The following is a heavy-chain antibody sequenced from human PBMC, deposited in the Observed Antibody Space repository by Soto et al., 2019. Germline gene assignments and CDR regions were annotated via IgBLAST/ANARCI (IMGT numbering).Heavy chain of an antibody. CDR3: ARLVYDTRLNYMYFDF. CDR1: GVSISSGNW. CDR2: IFHDGTA. V-gene: IGHV4-4*02. D-gene: IGHD2-8*01. Sequence: SETLSLTCAVSGVSISSGNWWTWVRQTPQRGLEYIGEIFHDGTANYYPSFERRVAISVDTSKNQFSLKLTSVTAADTAIYFCARLVYDTRLNYMYFDFWGQGALVTVSP. J-gene: IGHJ4*02.